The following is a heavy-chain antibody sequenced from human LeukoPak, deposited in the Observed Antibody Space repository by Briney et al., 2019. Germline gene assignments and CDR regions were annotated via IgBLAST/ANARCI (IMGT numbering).Heavy chain of an antibody. D-gene: IGHD2-2*01. V-gene: IGHV1-3*01. CDR3: ARGGPGCSSTSCYGLNYYYYGMDV. J-gene: IGHJ6*04. CDR2: INGGSGNT. CDR1: GYTFTSYA. Sequence: WASVTVSFKASGYTFTSYAMHWVRQAPGQRLQWMGWINGGSGNTKYSQKFQGRVTITRDTSASTAYMELSSLRSEDTAVYYCARGGPGCSSTSCYGLNYYYYGMDVWGKGTTVTVSS.